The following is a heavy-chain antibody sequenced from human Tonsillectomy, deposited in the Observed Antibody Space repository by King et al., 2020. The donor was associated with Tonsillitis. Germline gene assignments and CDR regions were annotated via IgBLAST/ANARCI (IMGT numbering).Heavy chain of an antibody. CDR3: AHVTYYYDVSGLNGHYYYYMDV. D-gene: IGHD3-22*01. J-gene: IGHJ6*03. Sequence: ITLKESGPTLVKPTQTLTLTCTFSGFSLSTSGVGVGWVRQPPGKALEWLAVIYWDDDKRYSPSLNSRLTITKDTSKNLVFLTMTNMDPVDTATYFCAHVTYYYDVSGLNGHYYYYMDVWGKGTTVTVSS. CDR2: IYWDDDK. CDR1: GFSLSTSGVG. V-gene: IGHV2-5*02.